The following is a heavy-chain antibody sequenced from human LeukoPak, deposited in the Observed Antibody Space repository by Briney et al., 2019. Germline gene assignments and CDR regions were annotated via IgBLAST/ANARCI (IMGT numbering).Heavy chain of an antibody. D-gene: IGHD1-26*01. J-gene: IGHJ4*02. V-gene: IGHV4-39*01. Sequence: SSETLSLTCTDSGGSISSSSVYWGRIRQPPGKGLEWIATISYSGSTTSYNPSLKSRVTISVDTSKNQFSLKLNSVTAADTAVYYCVRRTSGSYSDYWGQGTLVTVSS. CDR2: ISYSGSTT. CDR3: VRRTSGSYSDY. CDR1: GGSISSSSVY.